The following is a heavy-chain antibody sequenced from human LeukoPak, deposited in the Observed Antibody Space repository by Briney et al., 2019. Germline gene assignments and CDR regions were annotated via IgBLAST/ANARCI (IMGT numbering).Heavy chain of an antibody. J-gene: IGHJ4*02. CDR1: GFTFSNFA. CDR2: ISYDGSIK. CDR3: ARSPAPTRSSRLYLDY. V-gene: IGHV3-30*04. D-gene: IGHD6-13*01. Sequence: TGGSLRLSCAASGFTFSNFAMHWVRQAPGKGLEWVAVISYDGSIKYYADSVKGRFTISRDNSRNTLYLQMNSLRAEDTAVYYCARSPAPTRSSRLYLDYWGQGTQVTVSS.